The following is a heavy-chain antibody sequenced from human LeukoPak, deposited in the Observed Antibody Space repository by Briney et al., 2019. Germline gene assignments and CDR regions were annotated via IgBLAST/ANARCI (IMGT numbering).Heavy chain of an antibody. CDR2: NYRGCST. CDR3: ARDKITEHYFDY. CDR1: GFTVNSNY. Sequence: GESLTLFCAASGFTVNSNYMSWVRQALGKGREWVSVNYRGCSTYYADSVKGRFTISRDNSKNTLYLQMNRLRAEDTAVYYCARDKITEHYFDYWGQGTLVTVSS. V-gene: IGHV3-66*01. J-gene: IGHJ4*02.